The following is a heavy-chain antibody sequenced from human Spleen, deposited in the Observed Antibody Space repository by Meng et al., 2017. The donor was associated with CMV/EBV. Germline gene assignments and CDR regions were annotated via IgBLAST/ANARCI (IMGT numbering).Heavy chain of an antibody. CDR3: ARGGGYDFWSGRYGLDV. J-gene: IGHJ6*02. Sequence: ESLKISCTVSGGSISRYYWSWIRQPPGKGLEWIGSIYYSGSTNYNPSLKSRVTISLDTSKNHFSLNLTSVTAADTAVYYCARGGGYDFWSGRYGLDVWGQGTTVTVSS. CDR2: IYYSGST. D-gene: IGHD3-3*01. CDR1: GGSISRYY. V-gene: IGHV4-59*01.